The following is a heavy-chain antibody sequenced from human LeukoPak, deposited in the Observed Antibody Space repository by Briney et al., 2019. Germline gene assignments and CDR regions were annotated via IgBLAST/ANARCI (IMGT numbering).Heavy chain of an antibody. CDR1: GGSFSGYY. CDR2: INHSGST. Sequence: SETLSLTCAVHGGSFSGYYWSWIRQPPGKGLEWIGEINHSGSTNYNPSLKSRVTISVDTSKNQFSLKLSSVTAADTAVCYCATLGRGYSYGIDYWGQGTLVTVSS. V-gene: IGHV4-34*01. CDR3: ATLGRGYSYGIDY. D-gene: IGHD5-18*01. J-gene: IGHJ4*02.